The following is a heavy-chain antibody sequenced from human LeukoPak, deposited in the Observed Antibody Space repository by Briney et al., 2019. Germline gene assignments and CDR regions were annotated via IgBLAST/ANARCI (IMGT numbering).Heavy chain of an antibody. J-gene: IGHJ2*01. D-gene: IGHD6-6*01. CDR2: IYPGDSDT. CDR3: ARRYSSSGWYFDL. Sequence: GESLKISCKGSGYSFTSYWIGWVRQMPGKGLEWMGIIYPGDSDTRYSPSFQGQVTISADKSISTAYPQWSSLKASDTAMYYCARRYSSSGWYFDLWGRGTLVTVSS. V-gene: IGHV5-51*01. CDR1: GYSFTSYW.